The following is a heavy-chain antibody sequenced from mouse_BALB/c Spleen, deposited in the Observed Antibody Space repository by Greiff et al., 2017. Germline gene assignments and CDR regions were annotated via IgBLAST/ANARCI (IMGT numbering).Heavy chain of an antibody. J-gene: IGHJ3*01. Sequence: EVQRVESGGGLVQPGGSRKLSCAASGFTFSSFGMHWVRQAPEKGLEWVAYISSGSSTIYYADTVKGRFTISRDNPKNTLFLQMTSLRSEDTAMYYCARGVYGYDPWFAYWGQGTLVTVSA. D-gene: IGHD2-2*01. V-gene: IGHV5-17*02. CDR3: ARGVYGYDPWFAY. CDR1: GFTFSSFG. CDR2: ISSGSSTI.